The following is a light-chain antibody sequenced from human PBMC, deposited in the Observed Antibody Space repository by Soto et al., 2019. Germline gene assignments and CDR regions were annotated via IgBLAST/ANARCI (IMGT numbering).Light chain of an antibody. Sequence: EIVLTQSPGTLSLSPGERGTLSCRASQSVSSSYLAWYQQKPGQAPRLLIYGASSRATGIPDRFSGSGSGTDFTLTISRLESEDFAVYYCQQYGSSPPYTFGQGTKLEIK. J-gene: IGKJ2*01. CDR2: GAS. V-gene: IGKV3-20*01. CDR1: QSVSSSY. CDR3: QQYGSSPPYT.